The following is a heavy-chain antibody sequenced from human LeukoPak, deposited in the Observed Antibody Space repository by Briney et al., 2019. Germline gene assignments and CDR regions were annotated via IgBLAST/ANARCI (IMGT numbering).Heavy chain of an antibody. D-gene: IGHD6-19*01. Sequence: SQTLSLTCATSGDSVSSNSAAWNWIRQSPSRGLEWLGRTYYRSKWYNDYAVSVKSRLIINPDTSKNQFSLQLNSVTPEDTAVYYCARALRYSSGWALDYWGQGTLVTVSS. CDR3: ARALRYSSGWALDY. CDR1: GDSVSSNSAA. CDR2: TYYRSKWYN. V-gene: IGHV6-1*01. J-gene: IGHJ4*02.